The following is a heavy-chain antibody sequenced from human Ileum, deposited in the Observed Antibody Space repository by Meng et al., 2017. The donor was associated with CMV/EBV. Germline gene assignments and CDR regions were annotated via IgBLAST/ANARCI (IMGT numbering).Heavy chain of an antibody. Sequence: GGSLRLSCAASGFTFTDFYMSWIRQAPGKGLEWVSGINWHGGSPDYADSVKGRFTISRDNAKSSLYLQMNSLRAEDTALYHCARFLGYCSSSSCYYDGFDLWGQGTMVTVSS. V-gene: IGHV3-20*01. CDR1: GFTFTDFY. CDR3: ARFLGYCSSSSCYYDGFDL. J-gene: IGHJ3*01. D-gene: IGHD2-2*01. CDR2: INWHGGSP.